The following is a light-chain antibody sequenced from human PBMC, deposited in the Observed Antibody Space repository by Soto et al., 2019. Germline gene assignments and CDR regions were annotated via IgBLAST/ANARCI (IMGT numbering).Light chain of an antibody. CDR3: HQYNNWLLFT. CDR2: SAS. V-gene: IGKV3-15*01. Sequence: EIVMTQSPATLSVSPGERATLSCRASQSISRNLAWYQQKPGQAPRLLIFSASTRATGIPARFSGSGSGTEFTLTISSLQSEDSAVYYCHQYNNWLLFTCGPGTKVDIK. J-gene: IGKJ3*01. CDR1: QSISRN.